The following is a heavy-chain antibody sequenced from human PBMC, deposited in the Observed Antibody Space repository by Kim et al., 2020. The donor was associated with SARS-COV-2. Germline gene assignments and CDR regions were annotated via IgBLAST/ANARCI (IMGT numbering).Heavy chain of an antibody. J-gene: IGHJ4*02. CDR2: IKSKTDGGTT. Sequence: GWSLRLSCAASGVTFRNAWMSLVRQAPGKGLEWVGRIKSKTDGGTTDYAAPVKGRFTISRDDSKNTLYLQMNSLKTEDTAVYYCTTACSGGSCYSFFDYWGQGTMVTVSS. CDR1: GVTFRNAW. CDR3: TTACSGGSCYSFFDY. D-gene: IGHD2-15*01. V-gene: IGHV3-15*01.